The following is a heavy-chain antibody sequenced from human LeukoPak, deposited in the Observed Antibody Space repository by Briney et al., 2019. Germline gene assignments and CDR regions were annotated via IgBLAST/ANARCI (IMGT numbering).Heavy chain of an antibody. CDR1: GDSISSGGFY. CDR3: ARERSMVRGISWFDP. V-gene: IGHV4-30-4*01. CDR2: IHSSGNT. J-gene: IGHJ5*02. Sequence: PSETLSLTCSVSGDSISSGGFYWSWRRQPPGKGLEWIGYIHSSGNTYYNPSLKSRVFISVDASKNQFSLKVTSVTAADTAVYYCARERSMVRGISWFDPWGQGTLVTVSS. D-gene: IGHD3-10*01.